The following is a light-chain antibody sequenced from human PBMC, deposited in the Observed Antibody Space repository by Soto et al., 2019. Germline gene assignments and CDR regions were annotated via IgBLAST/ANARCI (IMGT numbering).Light chain of an antibody. J-gene: IGLJ1*01. CDR2: ANI. Sequence: QSVLTQPPSVSGAPGQRVTISCTGSGSNIGAGYDVRWYQQLPGTAPKLLIFANIIRPSGVPDRFSGSKSGASASLAITGLRAEDEADYYCQSYDSSLSGYVFXTGTKVTVL. CDR1: GSNIGAGYD. CDR3: QSYDSSLSGYV. V-gene: IGLV1-40*01.